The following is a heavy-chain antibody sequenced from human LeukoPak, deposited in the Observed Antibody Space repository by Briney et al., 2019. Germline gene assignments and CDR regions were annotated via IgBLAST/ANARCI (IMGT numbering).Heavy chain of an antibody. Sequence: GGSLRLSCAASGFTFSSYAMSWVRQAPGKGLEWVSATSGSGGSTYYADSVKGRFTISRDNSKNTLYLQMNSLRAEDTAVYYCAKGGPYCSSTSCPPDYWGQGTLVTVSS. CDR1: GFTFSSYA. V-gene: IGHV3-23*01. CDR3: AKGGPYCSSTSCPPDY. J-gene: IGHJ4*02. CDR2: TSGSGGST. D-gene: IGHD2-2*01.